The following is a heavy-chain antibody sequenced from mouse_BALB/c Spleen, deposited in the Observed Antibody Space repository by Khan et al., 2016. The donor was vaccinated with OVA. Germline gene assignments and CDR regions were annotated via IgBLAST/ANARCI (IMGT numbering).Heavy chain of an antibody. V-gene: IGHV5-6*01. D-gene: IGHD2-5*01. J-gene: IGHJ2*01. Sequence: EVELVESGGDLVKPGGSLKLSCAASGFTFSSFGMSWIRQTPDKRLEWVATISSGGSYTYYPDSVKGRFTISRDNAKNTLYLQMSSLKSEDTAMYYCARQCSNSFFEYWGQGTPLTVSS. CDR2: ISSGGSYT. CDR3: ARQCSNSFFEY. CDR1: GFTFSSFG.